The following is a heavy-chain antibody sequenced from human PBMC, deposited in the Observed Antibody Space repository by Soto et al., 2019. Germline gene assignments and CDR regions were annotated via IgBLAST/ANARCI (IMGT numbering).Heavy chain of an antibody. V-gene: IGHV4-39*01. CDR3: ARQSGITMIVVVILSYFDY. CDR1: GGSISSSSYY. Sequence: PSETLSLTCTVSGGSISSSSYYWGWIRQPPGKGLEWIGSIYYSGSTYYNPSLKSRVTISVDTSKNQFSLKLSSVTAADTAVYYCARQSGITMIVVVILSYFDYWGQGTLVTVSS. J-gene: IGHJ4*02. D-gene: IGHD3-22*01. CDR2: IYYSGST.